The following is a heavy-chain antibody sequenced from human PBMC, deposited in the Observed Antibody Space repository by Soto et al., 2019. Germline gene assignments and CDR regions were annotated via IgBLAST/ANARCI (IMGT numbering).Heavy chain of an antibody. V-gene: IGHV3-23*01. CDR3: AKGGNTNNNYYYYMDV. CDR1: GFTFSVYA. CDR2: ISNTGAKT. J-gene: IGHJ6*03. D-gene: IGHD2-15*01. Sequence: EVQLLESGGGLVQPGGSLRLSCAASGFTFSVYALSWVRQAPGEGPEWVSTISNTGAKTYYADSVKGRITVSRDNFKNTLSLQMNSLSAADTAVYYCAKGGNTNNNYYYYMDVWGKGTAVTVSS.